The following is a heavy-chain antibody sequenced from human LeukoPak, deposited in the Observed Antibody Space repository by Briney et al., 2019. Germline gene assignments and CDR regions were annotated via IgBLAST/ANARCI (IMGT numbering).Heavy chain of an antibody. V-gene: IGHV1-2*02. CDR2: IYPKNGGT. J-gene: IGHJ4*02. CDR3: ARYYAAWHTPDS. Sequence: ASVKVSCTASGYTFTAYYIHWVRQAPGQGLEWMGWIYPKNGGTYYSQNFQGRVTITNDASINTAYMELSRLTSGDTAIYYCARYYAAWHTPDSWGPGTLVTVSS. CDR1: GYTFTAYY. D-gene: IGHD3-3*01.